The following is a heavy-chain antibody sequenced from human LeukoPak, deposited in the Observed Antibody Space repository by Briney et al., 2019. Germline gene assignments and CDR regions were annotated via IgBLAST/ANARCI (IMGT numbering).Heavy chain of an antibody. CDR3: AKVLTFYYDSFGNDAFDF. V-gene: IGHV3-53*01. CDR2: IYSGGST. CDR1: GFTVSSND. Sequence: GGSLRLSCAASGFTVSSNDMSWVRQAPGKGLEWVSVIYSGGSTYYAASVKGRFTISRDNSKNTMLLQMNCTSSEDTALYYCAKVLTFYYDSFGNDAFDFWGQGTMVTVSS. J-gene: IGHJ3*01. D-gene: IGHD3-22*01.